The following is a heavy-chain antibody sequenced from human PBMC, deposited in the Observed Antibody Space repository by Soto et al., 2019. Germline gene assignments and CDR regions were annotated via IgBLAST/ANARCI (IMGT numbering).Heavy chain of an antibody. D-gene: IGHD6-6*01. J-gene: IGHJ6*02. CDR3: VRQTLATLARCGSDV. CDR1: GDNVSANSAA. V-gene: IGHV6-1*01. Sequence: SQTLSLTCAISGDNVSANSAAWNWIRQSPSRGLEWLGRTYYRSRWNYDYAESVKSRMSITPATANNQFSLQLNSVAPEDTAVYYCVRQTLATLARCGSDVWGQGATVTFYS. CDR2: TYYRSRWNY.